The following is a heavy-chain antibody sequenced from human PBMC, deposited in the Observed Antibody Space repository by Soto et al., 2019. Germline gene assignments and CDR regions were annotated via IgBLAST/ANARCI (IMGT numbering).Heavy chain of an antibody. Sequence: ASVKVSCKASGYTFTNYGISWVRQAPGQGLEWMGWINTYNGNTNHAQKLQGRVTMTTDTSTSTAYMELRSLRSDDTAVYYCARGVGSGTYYNQYTWFDPWGQGTLVTGSS. D-gene: IGHD3-10*01. V-gene: IGHV1-18*01. CDR3: ARGVGSGTYYNQYTWFDP. CDR1: GYTFTNYG. CDR2: INTYNGNT. J-gene: IGHJ5*02.